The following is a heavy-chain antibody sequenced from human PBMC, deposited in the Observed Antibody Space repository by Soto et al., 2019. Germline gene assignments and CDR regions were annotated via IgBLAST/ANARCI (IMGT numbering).Heavy chain of an antibody. J-gene: IGHJ4*02. CDR3: AKGSIGVAAPQT. Sequence: GGSLRLSCAASGFTLSNYGMHWVRQAPGKGLEWVAVISYDGSSKYYADSVQGRFSISRDSSKNTLYLQVSSLRVEDTAVYYCAKGSIGVAAPQTWGQGTLVTVSS. D-gene: IGHD3-3*01. V-gene: IGHV3-30*18. CDR2: ISYDGSSK. CDR1: GFTLSNYG.